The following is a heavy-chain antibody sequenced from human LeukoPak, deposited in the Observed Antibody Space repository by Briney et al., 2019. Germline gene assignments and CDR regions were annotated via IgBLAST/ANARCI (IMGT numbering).Heavy chain of an antibody. V-gene: IGHV4-39*07. D-gene: IGHD5-18*01. CDR2: IYYSGST. CDR3: ARALYSYHTDY. Sequence: SETLSLTCAVSGGSISSSAYSWGWIRQPPGKGLEWIGSIYYSGSTYYNPSLKSRVTISVDTSKNQFSLKLSSVTAADTAVYYCARALYSYHTDYWGQGTLVTVSS. CDR1: GGSISSSAYS. J-gene: IGHJ4*02.